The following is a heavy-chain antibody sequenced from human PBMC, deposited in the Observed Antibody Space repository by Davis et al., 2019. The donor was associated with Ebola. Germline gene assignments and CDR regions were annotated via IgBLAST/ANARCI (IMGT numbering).Heavy chain of an antibody. D-gene: IGHD6-19*01. J-gene: IGHJ4*02. CDR1: GFSFSYDW. Sequence: PGGSLRLSCTASGFSFSYDWVHWVRQPPGKGLEWVARINTDGSFTGYVASVKGLFTIYRDNAKNTLYLQMNGLRVEETAVYFCARFGSAWSRSYWGQGTLVTVSS. CDR3: ARFGSAWSRSY. CDR2: INTDGSFT. V-gene: IGHV3-74*01.